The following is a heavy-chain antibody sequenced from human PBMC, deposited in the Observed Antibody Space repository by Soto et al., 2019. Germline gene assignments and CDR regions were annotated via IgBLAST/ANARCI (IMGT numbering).Heavy chain of an antibody. CDR3: ARDMGLAARPPYYYYGMDV. V-gene: IGHV6-1*01. CDR2: TYYRSKWYN. Sequence: SQTLSLTCAISGDSVSSNSAAWNWIRQSPSRGLEWLGRTYYRSKWYNDYAVSVKSRITINPDTSKNQFSLQLNSVTPEDTAVYYCARDMGLAARPPYYYYGMDVWGQGTMVTVSS. J-gene: IGHJ6*02. CDR1: GDSVSSNSAA. D-gene: IGHD6-6*01.